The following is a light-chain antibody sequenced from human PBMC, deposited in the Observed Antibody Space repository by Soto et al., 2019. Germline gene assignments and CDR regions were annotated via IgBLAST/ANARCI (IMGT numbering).Light chain of an antibody. Sequence: EIVLTQSPGTLSLSPGERATLSCRASQSVSSTHFAWHQQKPGQAPRLLIHGASNRATGIPDRFSGSGSGTNFILAIRRLELEDFAAYYCLQHSSSPHSFGQGTKLEIK. CDR1: QSVSSTH. V-gene: IGKV3-20*01. CDR3: LQHSSSPHS. J-gene: IGKJ2*03. CDR2: GAS.